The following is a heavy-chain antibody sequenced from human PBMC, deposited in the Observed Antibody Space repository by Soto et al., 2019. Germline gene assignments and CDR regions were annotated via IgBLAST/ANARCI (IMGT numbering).Heavy chain of an antibody. D-gene: IGHD1-20*01. CDR2: ISYDGSNK. CDR3: ASLLGIPDY. Sequence: GGSLRLSCAASGFTFSSYAMHWVRQAPGKGLEWVAVISYDGSNKYYADSVKGRFTISRDNSKNTLYLQMNSLRAEDTAVYYCASLLGIPDYGGQGTLVPVSS. CDR1: GFTFSSYA. J-gene: IGHJ4*02. V-gene: IGHV3-30-3*01.